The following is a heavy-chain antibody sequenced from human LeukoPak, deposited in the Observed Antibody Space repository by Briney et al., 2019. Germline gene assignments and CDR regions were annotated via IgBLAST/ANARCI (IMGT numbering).Heavy chain of an antibody. D-gene: IGHD3-22*01. V-gene: IGHV4-34*01. J-gene: IGHJ4*02. CDR1: GGSFSGYY. CDR3: ARGPHTGVNYYDSSGYYY. Sequence: PSETLSLTCAVYGGSFSGYYWSWIRQPPGKGLEWIGEINHSGSTNYNPSLKSRVTVSVDTSKNQFSLKLSSVTAADTAVYYCARGPHTGVNYYDSSGYYYWGQGTLVTVSS. CDR2: INHSGST.